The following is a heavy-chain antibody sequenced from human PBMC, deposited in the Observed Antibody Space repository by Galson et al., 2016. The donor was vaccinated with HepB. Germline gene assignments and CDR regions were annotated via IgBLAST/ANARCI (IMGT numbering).Heavy chain of an antibody. D-gene: IGHD3-9*01. V-gene: IGHV3-30*18. J-gene: IGHJ4*02. CDR1: GFTFSSYG. CDR3: EKNDILTGYSAFDY. CDR2: ISYDGSKK. Sequence: SLRLSCAASGFTFSSYGMNWVRQAPGKGLEWVAVISYDGSKKYYADSAKGRFTISRDNSKNTLYLQMNSLRAEDTAVYYCEKNDILTGYSAFDYWGQGTLVTVSA.